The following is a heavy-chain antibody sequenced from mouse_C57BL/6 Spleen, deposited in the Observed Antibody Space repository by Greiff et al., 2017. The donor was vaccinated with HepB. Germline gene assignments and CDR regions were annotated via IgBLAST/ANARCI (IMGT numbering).Heavy chain of an antibody. J-gene: IGHJ4*01. CDR3: ARSNYGYAMDY. CDR2: ISDGGSYT. CDR1: GFTFSSYA. V-gene: IGHV5-4*01. Sequence: EVQLVESGGGLVKPGGSLKLSCAASGFTFSSYAMSWVRQTPEKRLEWVATISDGGSYTYYPDNVKGRFTISRDNAKNNLYLQMSHLKSEDTAMYYCARSNYGYAMDYWGQGTSVTVSS. D-gene: IGHD1-1*01.